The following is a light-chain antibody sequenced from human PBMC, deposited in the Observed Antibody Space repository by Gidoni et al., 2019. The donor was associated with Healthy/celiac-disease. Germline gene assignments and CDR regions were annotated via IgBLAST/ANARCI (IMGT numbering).Light chain of an antibody. CDR1: QSVSSSY. CDR3: QQYGSSLIT. Sequence: EIVLTQSPGTLSLSPWERATLSCRASQSVSSSYLAWYQQKPGQAPRLLIDGASSRATGIPDRFSGSGSGTDFTLTISRLEPEDFAVYYCQQYGSSLITFGQGTRLEIK. CDR2: GAS. V-gene: IGKV3-20*01. J-gene: IGKJ5*01.